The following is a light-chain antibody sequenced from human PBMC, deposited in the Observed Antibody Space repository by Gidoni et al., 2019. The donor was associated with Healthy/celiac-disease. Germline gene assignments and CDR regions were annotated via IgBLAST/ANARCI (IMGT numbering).Light chain of an antibody. J-gene: IGLJ3*02. CDR2: GNS. CDR1: SSNIGAGYD. V-gene: IGLV1-40*01. Sequence: QSVLPQPPSVSGAPGQRVTISCTGSSSNIGAGYDVHWYQQLPGTAPKLLIYGNSNRPSGVPDRFSGSKYGTSASLAITGLQAEDEADYYCQSYDSSLSWVFGGGTKLTVL. CDR3: QSYDSSLSWV.